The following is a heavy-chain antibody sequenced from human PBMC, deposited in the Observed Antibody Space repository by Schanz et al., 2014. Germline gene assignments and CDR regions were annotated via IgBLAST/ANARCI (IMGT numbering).Heavy chain of an antibody. CDR1: GFTFSDYY. Sequence: QVQLVESGGGLVKPGGSLRLSCAASGFTFSDYYMSWIRQAPGKGLEWVSALSGSGGSTYYADSVKGRFTISRDNAKNSLYLQMNSLRAEDTAVYYCAKDLLYGAPMPLNHLDYWGQGTLVNVSS. CDR2: LSGSGGST. V-gene: IGHV3-11*01. J-gene: IGHJ4*02. D-gene: IGHD2-2*01. CDR3: AKDLLYGAPMPLNHLDY.